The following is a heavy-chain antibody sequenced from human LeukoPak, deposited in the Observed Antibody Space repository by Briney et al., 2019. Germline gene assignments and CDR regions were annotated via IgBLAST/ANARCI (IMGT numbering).Heavy chain of an antibody. V-gene: IGHV1-46*01. CDR1: GYTFTSYY. CDR2: INPSGGST. D-gene: IGHD3-3*01. CDR3: ARVDYDFWSGYLVGAFDI. J-gene: IGHJ3*02. Sequence: ASVKVSCKASGYTFTSYYMHWVRQAPGQGLEWMGIINPSGGSTSYAQKFQGRVTMTRDTSTSTAYMELRSLRSDDTAVYYCARVDYDFWSGYLVGAFDIWGQGTMVTVSS.